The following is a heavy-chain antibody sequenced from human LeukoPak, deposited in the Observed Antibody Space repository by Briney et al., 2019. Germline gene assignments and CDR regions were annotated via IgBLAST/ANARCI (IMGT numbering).Heavy chain of an antibody. CDR2: ISGSGGST. D-gene: IGHD1-26*01. Sequence: PGGSLRLSCAASGFTFSSYGMSWVRQAPGKGLEWVSAISGSGGSTYYADSVKGRFTISRDNSKNTLYLQMNSLRAEDTAVYHCANMNWRIRIVGGYWGQGTLVTVSS. CDR3: ANMNWRIRIVGGY. CDR1: GFTFSSYG. J-gene: IGHJ4*02. V-gene: IGHV3-23*01.